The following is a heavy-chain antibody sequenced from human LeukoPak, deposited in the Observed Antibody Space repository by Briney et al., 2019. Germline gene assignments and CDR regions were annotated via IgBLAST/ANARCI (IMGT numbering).Heavy chain of an antibody. J-gene: IGHJ4*02. CDR1: GSTFATYP. Sequence: PGGSLRLSCEASGSTFATYPMSWVRQAPGKGLEWVSTFSGSGGRTLYADSVKGRFTISRDNSKNTLSLQMNSLRAEDTAVYYCAKVTSSYNYFDYWGQGSLVTVSS. V-gene: IGHV3-23*01. D-gene: IGHD2-2*01. CDR3: AKVTSSYNYFDY. CDR2: FSGSGGRT.